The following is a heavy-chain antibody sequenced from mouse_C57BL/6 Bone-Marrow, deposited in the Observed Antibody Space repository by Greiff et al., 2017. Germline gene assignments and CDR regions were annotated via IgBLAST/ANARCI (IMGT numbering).Heavy chain of an antibody. CDR2: ISSGGSYT. J-gene: IGHJ2*01. CDR3: ARPDYYGSSYRDD. V-gene: IGHV5-6*01. CDR1: GFTFSSYG. D-gene: IGHD1-1*01. Sequence: EVHLVESGGDLVKPGGSLKLSCAASGFTFSSYGMSWVRQTPDKRLEWVATISSGGSYTYYPDSVKGRFPISRDNAKNTLYLQMSSLKSEDTAMYYCARPDYYGSSYRDDWGQGTTLTVSS.